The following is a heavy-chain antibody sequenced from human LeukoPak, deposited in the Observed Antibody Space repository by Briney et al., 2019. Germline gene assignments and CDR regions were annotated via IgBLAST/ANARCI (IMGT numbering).Heavy chain of an antibody. Sequence: ASVKVSCKASGYTFTGYYMHWVRQAPGQGLEWMGWINPNSGGTNYAQKFQGRVTMTRDTSISTAYMELSRLGSDDTAVYYCARRGAYCGGDCYFPFDYWGQGTLVTVSS. D-gene: IGHD2-21*01. CDR3: ARRGAYCGGDCYFPFDY. CDR2: INPNSGGT. V-gene: IGHV1-2*02. J-gene: IGHJ4*02. CDR1: GYTFTGYY.